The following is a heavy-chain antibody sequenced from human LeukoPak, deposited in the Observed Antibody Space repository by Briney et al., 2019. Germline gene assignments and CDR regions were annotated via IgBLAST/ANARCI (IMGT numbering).Heavy chain of an antibody. V-gene: IGHV4-39*07. J-gene: IGHJ3*02. D-gene: IGHD5-18*01. CDR1: GRSNRNINDF. CDR3: ARDPAPDTRSSDAFDI. CDR2: ISYTGSA. Sequence: SQTLSLTCSVSGRSNRNINDFCAWIRQPPGKGLEWIGLISYTGSAYYNPSLKSRDTISVDTSKNQFSLKLISVTAADTAVYYCARDPAPDTRSSDAFDIWGQGTMVTVSS.